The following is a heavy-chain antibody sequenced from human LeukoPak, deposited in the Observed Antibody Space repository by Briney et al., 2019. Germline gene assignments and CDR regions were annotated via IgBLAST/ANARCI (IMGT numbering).Heavy chain of an antibody. J-gene: IGHJ6*03. CDR2: ISAYNGNT. V-gene: IGHV1-18*01. Sequence: ASVKVSCKASGYTFTSYGISWVRQAPGQGLEWMGWISAYNGNTNYAQKLQGRVTMTTDTSTSTAYMELRSLRSDDTAVYYCARFSYDFWSGYYYYYYMDVWGKGTTVTVSS. CDR3: ARFSYDFWSGYYYYYYMDV. CDR1: GYTFTSYG. D-gene: IGHD3-3*01.